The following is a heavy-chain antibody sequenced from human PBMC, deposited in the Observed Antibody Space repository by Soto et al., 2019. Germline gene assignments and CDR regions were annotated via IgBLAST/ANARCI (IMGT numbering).Heavy chain of an antibody. CDR1: GYTFTSYY. CDR2: INPSGGST. D-gene: IGHD2-15*01. V-gene: IGHV1-46*01. CDR3: ARQVLFEIGVVVGAVRVKAFEI. J-gene: IGHJ3*02. Sequence: ASVKVSCKASGYTFTSYYMHWVRQAPGQGLEWMGIINPSGGSTSYAQKFQGRVTITADKSTSTAYMELSSLRSEDTAVYYCARQVLFEIGVVVGAVRVKAFEIWGQVTMVTV.